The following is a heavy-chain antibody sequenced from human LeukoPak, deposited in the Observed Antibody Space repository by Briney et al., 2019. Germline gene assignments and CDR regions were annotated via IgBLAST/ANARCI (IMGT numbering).Heavy chain of an antibody. J-gene: IGHJ4*02. Sequence: ASVKVSCKASGFTFASSIIQWVRQARGQRLEWIGWIVVGSGDTIYAQRFQERVTITRDVSAGTAYMELSSLRSEDTAVYFCAADDFSTTGPIDSWGQGTLVSVSP. CDR2: IVVGSGDT. CDR3: AADDFSTTGPIDS. CDR1: GFTFASSI. V-gene: IGHV1-58*02. D-gene: IGHD3-3*01.